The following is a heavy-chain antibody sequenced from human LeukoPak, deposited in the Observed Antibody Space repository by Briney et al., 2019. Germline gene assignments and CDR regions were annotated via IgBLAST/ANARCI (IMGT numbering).Heavy chain of an antibody. CDR2: TYPGDSDT. V-gene: IGHV5-51*01. CDR1: GYSFTSYW. Sequence: GESLKISCKGSGYSFTSYWIGWVRQMPGKGLEWMGITYPGDSDTRYSPSFQGQVTISADKSISTAYLQWSSLKASDTAMYYCARTTYYDFWSGYLNPYYFDYWGQGTLVTVSS. J-gene: IGHJ4*02. CDR3: ARTTYYDFWSGYLNPYYFDY. D-gene: IGHD3-3*01.